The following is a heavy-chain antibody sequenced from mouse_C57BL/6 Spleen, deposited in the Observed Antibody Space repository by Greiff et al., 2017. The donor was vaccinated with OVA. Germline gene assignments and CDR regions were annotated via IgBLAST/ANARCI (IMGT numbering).Heavy chain of an antibody. J-gene: IGHJ2*01. CDR1: GFTFTSYW. CDR3: ARGGYGSTLYYFDY. D-gene: IGHD1-1*01. V-gene: IGHV1-64*01. Sequence: VQLQQPGAELVKPGASVKLSCKASGFTFTSYWMHWVQQRPGQGLEWIGMIHPNSGSTNYNEKFKSKATLAVDKSSSTAYMQLSSLTSEDSAVYYCARGGYGSTLYYFDYWGQGTTLTVSS. CDR2: IHPNSGST.